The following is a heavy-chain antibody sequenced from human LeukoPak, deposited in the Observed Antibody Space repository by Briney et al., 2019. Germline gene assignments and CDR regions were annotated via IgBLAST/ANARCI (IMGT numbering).Heavy chain of an antibody. J-gene: IGHJ3*01. CDR1: GISFNSHA. Sequence: GGSLRLSCTDSGISFNSHAVHWVSQAPGKGLEWVADISYDGRSDYHADSVKGRFTISRDNSKNTLCLQMNSLRPEDTAVYYWARSIDGYNYTSFALWGQGRMVIVSS. CDR3: ARSIDGYNYTSFAL. CDR2: ISYDGRSD. D-gene: IGHD5-24*01. V-gene: IGHV3-30*04.